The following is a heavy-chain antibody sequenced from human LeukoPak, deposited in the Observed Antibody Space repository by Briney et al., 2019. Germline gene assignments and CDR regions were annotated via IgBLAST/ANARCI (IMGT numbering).Heavy chain of an antibody. V-gene: IGHV4-4*07. J-gene: IGHJ6*03. D-gene: IGHD3-10*01. CDR1: GGSISSYY. Sequence: SETLSLTCTVSGGSISSYYWSWIRQPAGKGLEWIGRIYTSGSTNYNPSLKSRVTMSVDTSQNQFSLKLSSVTAADTAVYYCARDSRRGYNYYYYMDVWGKGTTVTVSS. CDR3: ARDSRRGYNYYYYMDV. CDR2: IYTSGST.